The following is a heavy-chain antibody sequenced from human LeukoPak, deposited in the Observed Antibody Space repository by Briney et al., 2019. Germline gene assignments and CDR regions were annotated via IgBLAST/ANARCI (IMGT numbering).Heavy chain of an antibody. CDR2: INPNSGGT. Sequence: ASVKVSCKASGYTFTGYYMHWVRQAPGQGLEWMGWINPNSGGTKYAEKFQGRVTMTRDTSISTAYMELSRLRCDDTAVFYCARDSYDILTGFQWGQGTQVTVSS. V-gene: IGHV1-2*02. D-gene: IGHD3-9*01. CDR3: ARDSYDILTGFQ. CDR1: GYTFTGYY. J-gene: IGHJ4*02.